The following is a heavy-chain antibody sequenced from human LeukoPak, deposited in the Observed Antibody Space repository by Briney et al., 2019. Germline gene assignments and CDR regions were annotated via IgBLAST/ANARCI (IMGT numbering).Heavy chain of an antibody. CDR1: GGSFSGYY. Sequence: SETLSLSCAVYGGSFSGYYWSWIRQPPGKGLEWIGEINHSGSTNSNPSLKSRVTISVDTSKNQFSLKLSSVTAADTAVYYCARPNYDILTGPEYWGQGTLVTVSS. J-gene: IGHJ4*02. D-gene: IGHD3-9*01. CDR2: INHSGST. V-gene: IGHV4-34*01. CDR3: ARPNYDILTGPEY.